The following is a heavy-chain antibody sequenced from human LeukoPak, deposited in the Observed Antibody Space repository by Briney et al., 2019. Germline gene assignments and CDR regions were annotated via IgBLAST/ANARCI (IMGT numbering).Heavy chain of an antibody. V-gene: IGHV3-7*02. J-gene: IGHJ6*02. CDR2: IKDDGSEK. D-gene: IGHD3-3*01. CDR3: ARRGITISGVLVYHYSGLDV. Sequence: GGSLRLSCAGSGFTFSSHWMNWVRQPPGKGLEWVASIKDDGSEKHFLDSVNGRFAISRDNAKNSLYLQMSSLRAEDTAVYYCARRGITISGVLVYHYSGLDVWGQGNTVTVSS. CDR1: GFTFSSHW.